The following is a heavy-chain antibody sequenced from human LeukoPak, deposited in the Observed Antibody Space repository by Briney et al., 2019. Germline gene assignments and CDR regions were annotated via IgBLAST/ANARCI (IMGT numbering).Heavy chain of an antibody. CDR2: INHSGST. CDR3: VRDRVDSSGYYYYYGLDV. Sequence: SETLSLTCAVYGGSFSGYYWSWIRQPPGKGLEWIGEINHSGSTNYNPSLKSRVTISVDTSKNEFSLKLRSVTAADTAVYYCVRDRVDSSGYYYYYGLDVWGQGTTVTVSS. V-gene: IGHV4-34*01. J-gene: IGHJ6*02. D-gene: IGHD3-22*01. CDR1: GGSFSGYY.